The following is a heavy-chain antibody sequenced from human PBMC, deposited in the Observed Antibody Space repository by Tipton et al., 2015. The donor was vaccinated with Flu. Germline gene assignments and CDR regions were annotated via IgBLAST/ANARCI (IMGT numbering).Heavy chain of an antibody. V-gene: IGHV4-4*07. J-gene: IGHJ1*01. CDR1: GGSISSNY. D-gene: IGHD1-26*01. Sequence: TLSLTCTVSGGSISSNYWRWIRQPAGKGLEWIGRIYTSGSTNYNPSLKSRVTMSVDTSKNQFSLKLTSVSAADTAVYYCAKSGSYLEYLQHWGQGTLVTVSS. CDR2: IYTSGST. CDR3: AKSGSYLEYLQH.